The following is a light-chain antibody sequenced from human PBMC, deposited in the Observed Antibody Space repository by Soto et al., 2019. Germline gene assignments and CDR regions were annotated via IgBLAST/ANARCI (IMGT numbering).Light chain of an antibody. J-gene: IGKJ2*01. V-gene: IGKV3-15*01. CDR1: QSISYN. Sequence: EIVMTQSPATLSMSPGERATLSCRASQSISYNLAWYQQKPGQAPRLLIYGASTRATGIPARFSGSGSGTDFTLTISSLQSEDFAIYYCQQYNNWHPLYTFGQGTKLENK. CDR2: GAS. CDR3: QQYNNWHPLYT.